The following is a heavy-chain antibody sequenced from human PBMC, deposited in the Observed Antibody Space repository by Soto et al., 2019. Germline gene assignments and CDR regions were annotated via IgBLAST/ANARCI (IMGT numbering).Heavy chain of an antibody. V-gene: IGHV4-31*03. Sequence: QVQLQESGPGLVKPSQTLSLTCTVSGGSISGANNYWNWIRQHPGKGLEWIGYIFYTGTTYYNPSLKSRVTMSVDTSENKFSLKLSSVTAADTAVYYCARTAYSIFYYFDNWGQGTLVIVSS. J-gene: IGHJ4*02. CDR3: ARTAYSIFYYFDN. CDR1: GGSISGANNY. D-gene: IGHD4-4*01. CDR2: IFYTGTT.